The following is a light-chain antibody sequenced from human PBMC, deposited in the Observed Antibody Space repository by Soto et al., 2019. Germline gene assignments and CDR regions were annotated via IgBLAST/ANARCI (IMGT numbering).Light chain of an antibody. V-gene: IGKV3-20*01. CDR2: GAY. J-gene: IGKJ1*01. CDR3: QQYDSSPRLP. Sequence: EIVLTQSPDTLSLSPGARATLSRRSSQIVSSSYLAWYQQKPGQAPRLIIYGAYSRATGIPDRFSGSGSGTDFTLTISRLEPEDFAVYYCQQYDSSPRLPFGQGKKVDIK. CDR1: QIVSSSY.